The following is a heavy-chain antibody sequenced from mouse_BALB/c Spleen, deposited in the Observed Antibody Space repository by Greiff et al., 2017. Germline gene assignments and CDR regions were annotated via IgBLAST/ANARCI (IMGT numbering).Heavy chain of an antibody. Sequence: EVKLMESGGGLVKPGGSLKLSCAASGFTFSSYAMSWVRQTPEKRLEWVASISSGGSTYYPDSVKGRFTISRDNARNILYLQMSSLRSEDTAMYYCARPYVYDWYFDVWGAGTTVTVSS. CDR3: ARPYVYDWYFDV. CDR2: ISSGGST. V-gene: IGHV5-6-5*01. CDR1: GFTFSSYA. J-gene: IGHJ1*01. D-gene: IGHD2-2*01.